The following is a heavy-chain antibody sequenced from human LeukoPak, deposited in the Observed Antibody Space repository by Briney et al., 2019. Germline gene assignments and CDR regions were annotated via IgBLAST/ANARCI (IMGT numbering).Heavy chain of an antibody. CDR2: ISYDGSNK. J-gene: IGHJ4*02. V-gene: IGHV3-30-3*01. Sequence: GGSLRLSCAAAGFTFSSYGMHWVRQAPGKGLEWVALISYDGSNKYDADSVKGRFTISRDNSKNTLYLQMNSLGTEDTAVYYCAREAYGDYAFDYWGQGTLVTVSS. CDR3: AREAYGDYAFDY. CDR1: GFTFSSYG. D-gene: IGHD4-17*01.